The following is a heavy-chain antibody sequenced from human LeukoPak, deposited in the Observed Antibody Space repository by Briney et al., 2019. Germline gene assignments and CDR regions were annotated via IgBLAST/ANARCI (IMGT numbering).Heavy chain of an antibody. V-gene: IGHV4-59*12. CDR3: ARDQGGILTGLDY. CDR2: IYYSGIT. J-gene: IGHJ4*02. D-gene: IGHD3-9*01. Sequence: SETLSLTCTVSGVSISSYYWSWIRQSPGKGLEWIGYIYYSGITNYNPSLKSRVTISVDTSKNQFSLKLSSVTAADTAVYYCARDQGGILTGLDYWGQGTLVTVSS. CDR1: GVSISSYY.